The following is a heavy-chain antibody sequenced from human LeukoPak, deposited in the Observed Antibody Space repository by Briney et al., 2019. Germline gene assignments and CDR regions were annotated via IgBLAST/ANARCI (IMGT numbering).Heavy chain of an antibody. Sequence: RESLKISCQGSGYSFTSYWISWVRQMPGKGLEWMGRIDPSDSYTNYSPSFQGHVTISADKSISTAYLQWSSLKASDTAMYYCARRPIAARYGMDVWGQGTTVTVSS. V-gene: IGHV5-10-1*01. J-gene: IGHJ6*02. CDR2: IDPSDSYT. CDR1: GYSFTSYW. CDR3: ARRPIAARYGMDV. D-gene: IGHD6-13*01.